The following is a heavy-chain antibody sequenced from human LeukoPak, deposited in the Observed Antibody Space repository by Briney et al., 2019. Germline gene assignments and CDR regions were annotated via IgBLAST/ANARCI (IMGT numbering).Heavy chain of an antibody. CDR1: GGSISSGGYY. J-gene: IGHJ4*02. CDR3: ARAVAYSSGYYSTTHYFDY. CDR2: IYYSGST. Sequence: SETLSLTCTVSGGSISSGGYYWSWIRQHPGKGLEWIGYIYYSGSTYYNPSLKSRVTISVDTSKNQFSLKLSSVTAADTAVYYCARAVAYSSGYYSTTHYFDYWGQGTLVTVSS. V-gene: IGHV4-31*03. D-gene: IGHD3-22*01.